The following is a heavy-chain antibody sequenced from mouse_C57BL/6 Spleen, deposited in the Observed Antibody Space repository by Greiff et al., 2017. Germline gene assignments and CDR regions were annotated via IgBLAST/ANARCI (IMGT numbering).Heavy chain of an antibody. CDR3: ARADYDWLDY. D-gene: IGHD2-4*01. J-gene: IGHJ2*01. Sequence: EVMLVESEGGLVQPGSSMKLSCTASGFTFSDYYMAWVRQVPEKGLEWVANINYDGSSTYYLDSLKSRFIISRDNAKNILYLQMSSVKSEDTATYYCARADYDWLDYWGQGTTLTVSS. V-gene: IGHV5-16*01. CDR1: GFTFSDYY. CDR2: INYDGSST.